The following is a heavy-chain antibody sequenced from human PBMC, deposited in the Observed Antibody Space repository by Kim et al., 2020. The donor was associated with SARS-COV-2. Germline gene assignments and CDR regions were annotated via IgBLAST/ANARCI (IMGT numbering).Heavy chain of an antibody. CDR3: ARDYDSSGYYPNDYYYYGMDV. CDR1: GYTFTSYG. V-gene: IGHV1-18*01. J-gene: IGHJ6*02. CDR2: ISAYNGNT. Sequence: ASVKVSCKASGYTFTSYGISWVRQAPGQGLEWMGWISAYNGNTNYAQKLQGRVTMTTDTSTSTAYMELRSLRSDDTAVYYCARDYDSSGYYPNDYYYYGMDVWGQGTTVTVSS. D-gene: IGHD3-22*01.